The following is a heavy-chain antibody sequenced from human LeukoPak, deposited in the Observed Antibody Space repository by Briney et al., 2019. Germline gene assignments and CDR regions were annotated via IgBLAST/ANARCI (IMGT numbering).Heavy chain of an antibody. CDR2: ITRSGTNI. Sequence: GGSLRLSCAASGFTFSTHEMNWVRQAEGKGLEWVSYITRSGTNIYYADSVKGRFTITRDNAKNSLYLQMNSLRDEDTAVYYCARGGNIGYDYNAFDIWGQGTMVTVSS. V-gene: IGHV3-48*03. J-gene: IGHJ3*02. D-gene: IGHD3-22*01. CDR3: ARGGNIGYDYNAFDI. CDR1: GFTFSTHE.